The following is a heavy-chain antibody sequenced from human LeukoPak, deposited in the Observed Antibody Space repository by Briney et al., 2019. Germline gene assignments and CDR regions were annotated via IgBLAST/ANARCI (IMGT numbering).Heavy chain of an antibody. V-gene: IGHV1-18*01. CDR2: ISAYNGNT. Sequence: GASVKVSCKASGGTFSSYAISWVRQAPGQGLEWMGWISAYNGNTNYAQKLQGRVTMTTDTSTSTAYMELRSLRSDDTAVYYCARAWNDRLGDYWGQGTLITVSS. CDR3: ARAWNDRLGDY. CDR1: GGTFSSYA. D-gene: IGHD1-1*01. J-gene: IGHJ4*02.